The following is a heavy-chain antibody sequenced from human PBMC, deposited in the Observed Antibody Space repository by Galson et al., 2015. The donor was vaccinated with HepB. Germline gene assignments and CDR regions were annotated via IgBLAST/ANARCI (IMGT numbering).Heavy chain of an antibody. CDR3: VSKHNTPESYFNFDN. Sequence: SLRLSCAASGFTFSNYGMSWVRQTPGKGLEWLSVISGDGSKIHYADSVKGRFTISRDNSKNTLYLQMNSLRVEDTAVYYCVSKHNTPESYFNFDNWGQGTVVSVAS. CDR2: ISGDGSKI. J-gene: IGHJ4*02. V-gene: IGHV3-23*01. CDR1: GFTFSNYG. D-gene: IGHD3-10*01.